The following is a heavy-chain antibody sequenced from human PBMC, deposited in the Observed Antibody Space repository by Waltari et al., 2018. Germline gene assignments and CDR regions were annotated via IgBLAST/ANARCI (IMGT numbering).Heavy chain of an antibody. Sequence: HVQLQPWGAGLLKPSATLSLPCAVYGGSFSGYYWRWIRQPPVKGLEWIGEINHSGSTNYKPSLKSRVTISVDTSKNQFSLKLSSVTAADTAVYYCARCRNYVWGSYRRSVFFGYWGQGTLVTVSS. CDR2: INHSGST. CDR1: GGSFSGYY. D-gene: IGHD3-16*02. J-gene: IGHJ4*02. V-gene: IGHV4-34*01. CDR3: ARCRNYVWGSYRRSVFFGY.